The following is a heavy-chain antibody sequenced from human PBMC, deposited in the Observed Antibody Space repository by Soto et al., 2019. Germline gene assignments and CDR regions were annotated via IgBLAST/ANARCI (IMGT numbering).Heavy chain of an antibody. CDR2: ISSTTNYI. J-gene: IGHJ4*02. V-gene: IGHV3-21*06. CDR1: GFTFTRYS. CDR3: ARESEDLTSNFDY. Sequence: GGSLRLSCATSGFTFTRYSMNWVRQAPGKGLKWVSSISSTTNYIYYGDSMKGRFTISRDNAKNSLYLEMNSLRAEDTAVYYCARESEDLTSNFDYWGQGTLVTVSS.